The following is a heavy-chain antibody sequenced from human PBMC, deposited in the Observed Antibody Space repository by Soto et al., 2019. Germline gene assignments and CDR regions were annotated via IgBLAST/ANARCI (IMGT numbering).Heavy chain of an antibody. Sequence: SETLSLTCAVYGGSFSGYYWSWIRQPPGKGLEWIGEINHSGSTNYNPSLKSRVTISVDTSKNQFSLKLSSVTAADTAVYYCARGFSGYDGIWLYNRFDPWGQRTLVTVSS. CDR3: ARGFSGYDGIWLYNRFDP. D-gene: IGHD5-12*01. V-gene: IGHV4-34*01. J-gene: IGHJ5*02. CDR1: GGSFSGYY. CDR2: INHSGST.